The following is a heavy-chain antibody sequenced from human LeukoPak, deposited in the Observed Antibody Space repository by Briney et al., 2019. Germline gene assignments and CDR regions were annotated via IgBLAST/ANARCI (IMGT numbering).Heavy chain of an antibody. J-gene: IGHJ5*02. CDR3: ARNLVVSAAMWFDP. CDR1: GGSISSYY. Sequence: PSETLSLTCTVSGGSISSYYWSWIRQPAGKGLEWIGRIYTSGSTNYNPSLKSRVTMSVDTSKNQFSLKLSSVTAADTAVYYCARNLVVSAAMWFDPWGRGTLVTVSS. V-gene: IGHV4-4*07. CDR2: IYTSGST. D-gene: IGHD2-2*01.